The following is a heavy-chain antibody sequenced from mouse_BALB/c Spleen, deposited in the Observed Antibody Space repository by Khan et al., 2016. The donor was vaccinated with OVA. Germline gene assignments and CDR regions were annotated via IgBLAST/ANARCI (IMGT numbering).Heavy chain of an antibody. V-gene: IGHV5-9-3*01. D-gene: IGHD1-1*01. CDR3: ARPPITTVVATSYWFFDV. CDR2: ISSGDTYT. CDR1: GFTFSSYA. J-gene: IGHJ1*01. Sequence: EVELVESGGGLVKPGGSLKLSCAASGFTFSSYAMSWVRKTPEKRLEWVATISSGDTYTYYPDSVKGRFTISRDNAKNNLYLQMSSLRSEDTAMYYCARPPITTVVATSYWFFDVWGAGTTVTVST.